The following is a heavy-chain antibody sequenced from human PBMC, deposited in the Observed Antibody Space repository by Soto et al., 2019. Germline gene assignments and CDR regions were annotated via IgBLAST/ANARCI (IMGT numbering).Heavy chain of an antibody. V-gene: IGHV3-30*03. Sequence: QVQLVESGGGVVQPGRSLRLSCAASGFTFSSYGMHWVRQAPGKGLEWVAVISYDGSNKYYADSVKGRFTISRDNSKNTLYLQMNSLRAEDTAVYYCATDASAYDYVWEGYRYSCGMDVWGQGTTVAVSS. D-gene: IGHD3-16*02. J-gene: IGHJ6*02. CDR2: ISYDGSNK. CDR3: ATDASAYDYVWEGYRYSCGMDV. CDR1: GFTFSSYG.